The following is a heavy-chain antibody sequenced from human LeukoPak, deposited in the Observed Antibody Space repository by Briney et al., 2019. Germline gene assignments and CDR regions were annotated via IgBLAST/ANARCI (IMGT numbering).Heavy chain of an antibody. Sequence: SETLSLTCTVSGGSISSYYWSWIRQPPGKGLEWVGYIYYSGSTNYNPSLKSRVTISVDTSKNQFSLRLSSVTAADTAVYYCARVTGYVMEDYFDYWGQGTLVTVSS. D-gene: IGHD6-13*01. CDR1: GGSISSYY. V-gene: IGHV4-59*01. J-gene: IGHJ4*02. CDR2: IYYSGST. CDR3: ARVTGYVMEDYFDY.